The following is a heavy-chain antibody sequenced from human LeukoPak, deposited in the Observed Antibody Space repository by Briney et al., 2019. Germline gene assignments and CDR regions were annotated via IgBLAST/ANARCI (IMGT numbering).Heavy chain of an antibody. Sequence: SETLSLTCAVYGGSFSGYYWSWIRQPPGKGLEWIGEINHSGSTNYNPSLKSRVTISVDTSKNQFSLKLSSVTAADTAVYYCARGPTFYHSSGYFQHWGQGTLVTVSS. CDR1: GGSFSGYY. V-gene: IGHV4-34*01. D-gene: IGHD1-14*01. J-gene: IGHJ1*01. CDR3: ARGPTFYHSSGYFQH. CDR2: INHSGST.